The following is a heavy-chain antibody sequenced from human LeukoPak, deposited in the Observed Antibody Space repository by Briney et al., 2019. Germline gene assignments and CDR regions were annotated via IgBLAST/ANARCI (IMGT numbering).Heavy chain of an antibody. D-gene: IGHD6-13*01. CDR2: INPNSGGA. CDR1: GYTFTGYY. V-gene: IGHV1-2*06. CDR3: ARDRLAGAGSGG. J-gene: IGHJ4*02. Sequence: ASVRVSCTASGYTFTGYYIHWVRQAPGQRLEWMGRINPNSGGANYAQKFQGTVTMTRDTSINTAYMELSRLKSDDTAVYYCARDRLAGAGSGGWGQGTLVTVSS.